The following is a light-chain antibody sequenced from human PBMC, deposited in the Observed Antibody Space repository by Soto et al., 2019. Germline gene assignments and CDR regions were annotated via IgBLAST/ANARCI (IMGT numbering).Light chain of an antibody. CDR1: SSDVGSYNL. CDR3: CSYAGSSTPFV. J-gene: IGLJ1*01. V-gene: IGLV2-23*02. Sequence: QSVRTQPASVSGSPGQSITISCTGTSSDVGSYNLVSWYQQHAGKAPKLMIYDVSERPSGVSNRFSGSRSGNTASLTISGLQAEDEADYYCCSYAGSSTPFVFGTGTKVTVL. CDR2: DVS.